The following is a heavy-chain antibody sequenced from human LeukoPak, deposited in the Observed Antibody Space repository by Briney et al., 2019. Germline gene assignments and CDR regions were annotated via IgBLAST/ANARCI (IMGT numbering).Heavy chain of an antibody. V-gene: IGHV1-69*02. CDR3: AKGFCSSTSCTSYFDY. Sequence: ASVKVSCKASGGTFSSYTISWVRQAPGQGLEWMGRIIPILGIANYAQKFQGRVTITADKSTSTAYMELSSLRAEDTAVYYCAKGFCSSTSCTSYFDYWGQGTLVTVSS. CDR1: GGTFSSYT. J-gene: IGHJ4*02. D-gene: IGHD2-2*01. CDR2: IIPILGIA.